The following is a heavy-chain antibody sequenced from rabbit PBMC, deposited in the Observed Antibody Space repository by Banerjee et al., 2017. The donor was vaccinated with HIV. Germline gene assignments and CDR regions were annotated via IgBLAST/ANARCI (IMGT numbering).Heavy chain of an antibody. CDR2: IYTGSSGST. Sequence: QEQLEESGGDLVKPEGSLTLTCTASGFDFSSGYDMCWVRQAPGKGLEWIACIYTGSSGSTYYASWAKGRFTISKTSSTTVTLQMTSLTAADTATYFCARDYNAGYVGDALNLWGPGTLVTVS. CDR3: ARDYNAGYVGDALNL. J-gene: IGHJ4*01. CDR1: GFDFSSGYD. D-gene: IGHD4-2*01. V-gene: IGHV1S45*01.